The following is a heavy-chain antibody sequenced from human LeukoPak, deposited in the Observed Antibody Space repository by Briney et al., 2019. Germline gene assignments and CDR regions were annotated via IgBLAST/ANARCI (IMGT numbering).Heavy chain of an antibody. CDR2: IYTSGST. CDR3: AREGSRYCSGGSCYFS. V-gene: IGHV4-61*02. Sequence: PSETLSLTCTVSGGSISSGSYYWSWIRQPAGKGLEWIGRIYTSGSTNYNPSLKSRDTISVDTSKNQFSLKLSSVTAADTAVYYCAREGSRYCSGGSCYFSWGQGTLVTVSS. CDR1: GGSISSGSYY. D-gene: IGHD2-15*01. J-gene: IGHJ5*02.